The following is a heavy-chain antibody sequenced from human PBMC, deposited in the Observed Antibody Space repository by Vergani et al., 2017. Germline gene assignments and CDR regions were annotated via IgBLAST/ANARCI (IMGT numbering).Heavy chain of an antibody. CDR3: AKGLDGSGWSNYFDY. J-gene: IGHJ4*02. CDR2: ISGSGGTT. V-gene: IGHV3-23*01. Sequence: EVQLLESGGGLAQPGGSLRLSCAASGFTFRSSVMTWVRQAPGEGLEWLSAISGSGGTTYYADSVRGRFTISRDNSKNTLYLQMNSLRAEDTAVYYCAKGLDGSGWSNYFDYWGQGTLVIVSS. CDR1: GFTFRSSV. D-gene: IGHD6-19*01.